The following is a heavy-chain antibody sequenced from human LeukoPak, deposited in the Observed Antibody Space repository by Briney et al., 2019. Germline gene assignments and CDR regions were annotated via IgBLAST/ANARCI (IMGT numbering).Heavy chain of an antibody. CDR3: ARDPSRGYSYGYAAY. D-gene: IGHD5-18*01. CDR1: GFSFSTYW. Sequence: PGGSLRLSCAASGFSFSTYWMNVVPHPPGEGLEWVANIMREGSEKYYVDSVKGRFTISRDNAKNSLYLQMNSLRAEDTAVYSCARDPSRGYSYGYAAYWGQGSLVIVSS. CDR2: IMREGSEK. V-gene: IGHV3-7*01. J-gene: IGHJ4*02.